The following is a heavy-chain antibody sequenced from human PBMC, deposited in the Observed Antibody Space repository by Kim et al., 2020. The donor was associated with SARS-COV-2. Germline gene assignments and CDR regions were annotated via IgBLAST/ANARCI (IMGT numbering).Heavy chain of an antibody. Sequence: SETLSLTCAVYGGSFSGYYWSWIRQPPGKGLEWIGEINHSGSTNYNPSLKSRVTISVDTSKNQFSLKLSSVTAAATAVYYCARGRGCRSTSCYKGMDVWGEGTTVTVSS. J-gene: IGHJ6*03. CDR1: GGSFSGYY. CDR3: ARGRGCRSTSCYKGMDV. CDR2: INHSGST. D-gene: IGHD2-2*02. V-gene: IGHV4-34*01.